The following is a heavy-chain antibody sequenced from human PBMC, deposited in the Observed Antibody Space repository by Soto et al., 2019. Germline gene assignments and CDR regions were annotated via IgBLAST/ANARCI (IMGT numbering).Heavy chain of an antibody. J-gene: IGHJ4*02. D-gene: IGHD2-21*02. Sequence: EVQLVESGGGLVKPGGSLRLSCAASGFTFSSYSMNWVRQAPGKGLEWVSSISSSSSYIYYADSVKGRFTISRDNAKNSLYLQMNSLRAEDTAVYYCARDHPVVVVTAIPFTPFDYWGQGTLVTVSS. CDR2: ISSSSSYI. CDR1: GFTFSSYS. CDR3: ARDHPVVVVTAIPFTPFDY. V-gene: IGHV3-21*01.